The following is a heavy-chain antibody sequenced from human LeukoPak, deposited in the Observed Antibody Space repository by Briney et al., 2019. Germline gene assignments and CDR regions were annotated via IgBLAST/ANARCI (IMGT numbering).Heavy chain of an antibody. D-gene: IGHD7-27*01. CDR2: INHSGST. V-gene: IGHV4-39*07. CDR3: ATETNWGIFDY. CDR1: GVSISSGDYY. Sequence: SETLSLTCTVSGVSISSGDYYWSWIRQPPGKGLEWIGEINHSGSTNYNPSLKSRVTISVDTSKNQFSLKLSSVTAADTAVYYCATETNWGIFDYWGQGTLVTVSS. J-gene: IGHJ4*02.